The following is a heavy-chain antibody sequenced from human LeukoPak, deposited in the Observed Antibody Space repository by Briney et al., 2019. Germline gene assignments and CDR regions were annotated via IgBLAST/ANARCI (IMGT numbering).Heavy chain of an antibody. J-gene: IGHJ4*02. CDR3: AGRRVLDASFDY. CDR1: GFTVSNNY. D-gene: IGHD3-16*01. Sequence: GGSLRLSCAASGFTVSNNYMSWVRQAPGKELEWVSVIYSGDNTYYVESVKGRFTISRDNSKNTLFLQMNRLRAEDTAVYYCAGRRVLDASFDYWGQGTLVTVSS. V-gene: IGHV3-66*02. CDR2: IYSGDNT.